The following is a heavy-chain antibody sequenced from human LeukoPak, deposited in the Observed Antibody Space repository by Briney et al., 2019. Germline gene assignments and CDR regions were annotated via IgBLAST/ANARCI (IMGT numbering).Heavy chain of an antibody. J-gene: IGHJ4*02. D-gene: IGHD5-12*01. V-gene: IGHV3-15*01. CDR1: GFTFSNAW. CDR3: AKDMQTWPRFPDY. CDR2: IKNKINGETT. Sequence: GGSLRLSCAASGFTFSNAWMSWVRQAPGKGLEWVGRIKNKINGETTDYAAPVKGRFTISRDDSKNTLHLQMNSLKTEDTAVYYCAKDMQTWPRFPDYWGQGTLVTVSS.